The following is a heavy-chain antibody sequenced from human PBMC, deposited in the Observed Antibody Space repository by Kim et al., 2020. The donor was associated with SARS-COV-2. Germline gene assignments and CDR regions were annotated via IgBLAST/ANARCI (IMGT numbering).Heavy chain of an antibody. CDR2: INTKTETP. J-gene: IGHJ4*02. CDR3: SRGRSGQWVRPEVGYFDS. D-gene: IGHD6-19*01. Sequence: ASVKVSCKTSGHTFPSYALNWVRQAPGQGLEWLGWINTKTETPTYAQDFTGRFVFSFDTAVSTAYLQINSLKSDDSAFYYCSRGRSGQWVRPEVGYFDSWGQGTRVTGAS. CDR1: GHTFPSYA. V-gene: IGHV7-4-1*02.